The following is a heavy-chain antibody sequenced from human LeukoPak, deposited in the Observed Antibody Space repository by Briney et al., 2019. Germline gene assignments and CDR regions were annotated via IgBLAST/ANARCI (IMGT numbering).Heavy chain of an antibody. Sequence: ASVKVSCKVSGYTLTELSMHWVRQAPGKGLEWMGGFDPEDGETIYAQKFQGRVTVTEDTSTDTAYMELSSLRSEDTAVYYCATDTYYYDSSGYKEVDYWGQGTLVTVSS. CDR3: ATDTYYYDSSGYKEVDY. D-gene: IGHD3-22*01. V-gene: IGHV1-24*01. CDR1: GYTLTELS. CDR2: FDPEDGET. J-gene: IGHJ4*02.